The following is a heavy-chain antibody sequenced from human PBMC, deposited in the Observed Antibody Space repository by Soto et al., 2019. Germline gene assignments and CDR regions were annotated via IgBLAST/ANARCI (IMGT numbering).Heavy chain of an antibody. CDR2: IVVGSGNT. D-gene: IGHD6-13*01. CDR3: AADVIADENYYSYSGMDV. V-gene: IGHV1-58*01. CDR1: GFTFTSSA. Sequence: SVKVSCKASGFTFTSSAVQWVRQARGQRLEWIGWIVVGSGNTNYAQKFQERVTITRDMSTSTAYMELSSLRSEDTAVYYCAADVIADENYYSYSGMDVWGQGTTVTVSS. J-gene: IGHJ6*02.